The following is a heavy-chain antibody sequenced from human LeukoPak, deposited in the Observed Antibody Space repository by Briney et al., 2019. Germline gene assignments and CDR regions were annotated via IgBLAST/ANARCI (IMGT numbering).Heavy chain of an antibody. CDR2: IIPIFGTA. V-gene: IGHV1-69*13. J-gene: IGHJ4*02. Sequence: SVKVSCKASGGTFSNYGIGWVRQAPGQGLEWMGGIIPIFGTASYAQNLQGRVTITADESTTTAYMELSSLRSDDTAVYYCARFDPGVHPGDYWGQGTLVTVSS. CDR3: ARFDPGVHPGDY. D-gene: IGHD3-10*01. CDR1: GGTFSNYG.